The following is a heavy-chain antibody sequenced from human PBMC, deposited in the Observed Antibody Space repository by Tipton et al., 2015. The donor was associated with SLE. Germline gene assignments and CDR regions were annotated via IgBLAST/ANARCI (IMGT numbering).Heavy chain of an antibody. Sequence: QSGAEVKKPGESLKISCKDSGYTFTNYWIAWVRQMPGKGLEWMRVIYPDDSETIYSPSFQGQVTISADKSISTAYLQWSSLKASDTAMYYCARHLIGGGIGMDVWGQGTTVTVSS. V-gene: IGHV5-51*01. CDR3: ARHLIGGGIGMDV. CDR2: IYPDDSET. CDR1: GYTFTNYW. J-gene: IGHJ6*02. D-gene: IGHD1-14*01.